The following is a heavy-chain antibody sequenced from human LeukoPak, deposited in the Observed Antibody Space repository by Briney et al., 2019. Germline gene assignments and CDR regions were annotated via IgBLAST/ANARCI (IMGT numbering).Heavy chain of an antibody. CDR1: GYTFTDHY. CDR3: ARTLVRGLMPFDY. J-gene: IGHJ4*02. CDR2: INPDRGVT. Sequence: ASVKVSCKASGYTFTDHYIHWVRQAPGQGLEWMGWINPDRGVTNYAQKFKGRVTMTRDTSISTAYMDLGGLRSDDTAVYYCARTLVRGLMPFDYWGQGTLVTVSS. V-gene: IGHV1-2*02. D-gene: IGHD3-10*01.